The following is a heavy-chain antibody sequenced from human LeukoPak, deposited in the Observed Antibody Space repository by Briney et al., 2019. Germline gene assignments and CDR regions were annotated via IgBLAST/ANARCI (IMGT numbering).Heavy chain of an antibody. D-gene: IGHD6-6*01. CDR3: ATRKLGSIAARRIFDY. J-gene: IGHJ4*02. CDR1: GGSFSGYY. Sequence: SETLSLTCAVYGGSFSGYYWSWIRQPPGKGLEWIGEINHSGSTNYNPSLKSRVTISVDTSKNQFSLKLSSVTAADTAVYYCATRKLGSIAARRIFDYWGQGTLVTVSS. V-gene: IGHV4-34*01. CDR2: INHSGST.